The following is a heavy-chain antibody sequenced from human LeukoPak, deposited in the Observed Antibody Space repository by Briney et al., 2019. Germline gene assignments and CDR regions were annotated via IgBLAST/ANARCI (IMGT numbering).Heavy chain of an antibody. V-gene: IGHV3-30*02. J-gene: IGHJ4*02. CDR1: AFTFTNYD. Sequence: GGSLRLSCAASAFTFTNYDFHWGRQAPGKGLEWVAFIRHDGSDKYYADSVKGRFTISRDNSKNTLYLQMNSLRAEDTAVYYCSKGDYWGQGTLVTVSS. CDR3: SKGDY. CDR2: IRHDGSDK.